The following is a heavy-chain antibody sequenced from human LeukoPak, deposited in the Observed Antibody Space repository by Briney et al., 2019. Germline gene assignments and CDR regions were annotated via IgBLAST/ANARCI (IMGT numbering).Heavy chain of an antibody. J-gene: IGHJ4*02. Sequence: SETLSLTCAVYVGSFSGYYWSWIRQPPGKGREWIGEISHSGTTHYTPSLKPRVTISLDTSKNQFSLKLTSVNAAETAVYYCARGGIVGAADCWGQGTLVSV. CDR3: ARGGIVGAADC. CDR1: VGSFSGYY. CDR2: ISHSGTT. V-gene: IGHV4-34*01. D-gene: IGHD1-26*01.